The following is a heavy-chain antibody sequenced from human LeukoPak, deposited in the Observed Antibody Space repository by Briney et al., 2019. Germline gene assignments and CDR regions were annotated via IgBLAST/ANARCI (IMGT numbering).Heavy chain of an antibody. CDR3: ARVTKRGSGAFDI. Sequence: SETLSLTCTVSGYSISSGYYWGWIRQPPGKGLEWIGSIYHSGSTYYNPSLKSRVTISVDTSKNQFSLKLSSVAAADTAVYYCARVTKRGSGAFDIWGQGTMVTVSS. CDR2: IYHSGST. J-gene: IGHJ3*02. V-gene: IGHV4-38-2*02. D-gene: IGHD3-3*01. CDR1: GYSISSGYY.